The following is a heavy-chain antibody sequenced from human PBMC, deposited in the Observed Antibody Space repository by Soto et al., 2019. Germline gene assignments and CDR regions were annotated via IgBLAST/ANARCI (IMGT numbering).Heavy chain of an antibody. CDR1: GFSLNTNGVG. CDR3: AHRNIKLWGSSWGY. Sequence: QITLKESGPPLVKPTQTLTLTCTFSGFSLNTNGVGVGWIRQPPGKALEWLAVIYWDNDKRYSPSLKNRLTITKDTSKNQVVLTMTNMDPVDTATYYCAHRNIKLWGSSWGYWGQGTLITVSS. CDR2: IYWDNDK. D-gene: IGHD2-15*01. J-gene: IGHJ4*02. V-gene: IGHV2-5*02.